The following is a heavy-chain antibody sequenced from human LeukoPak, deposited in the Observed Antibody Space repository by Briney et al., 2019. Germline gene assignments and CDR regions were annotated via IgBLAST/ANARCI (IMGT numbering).Heavy chain of an antibody. CDR1: GFTFSSYG. V-gene: IGHV3-30*02. Sequence: PGGSLRLSCAASGFTFSSYGMHWVRQAPGKGLEWVAFIRYDGSNKYYADSVKGRFTISRDNSKNTLYLRMNSLRAEDTAVYYCAKPDYDILTGTITSFDYWGQGTLVTVSS. D-gene: IGHD3-9*01. CDR3: AKPDYDILTGTITSFDY. CDR2: IRYDGSNK. J-gene: IGHJ4*02.